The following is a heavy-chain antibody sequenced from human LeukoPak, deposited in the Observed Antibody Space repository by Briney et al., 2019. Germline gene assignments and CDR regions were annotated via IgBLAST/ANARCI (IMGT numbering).Heavy chain of an antibody. CDR2: MNLKSGNT. D-gene: IGHD4-17*01. J-gene: IGHJ4*02. CDR1: GYTFTSYD. CDR3: ARVNGDIDY. V-gene: IGHV1-8*01. Sequence: GASVKASCKASGYTFTSYDINWVRQATGQGLEWMGWMNLKSGNTGYTQKFQGRVTMTRDTSISIAYMELSSLRSEDTAMYYCARVNGDIDYWGQGTLVTVSS.